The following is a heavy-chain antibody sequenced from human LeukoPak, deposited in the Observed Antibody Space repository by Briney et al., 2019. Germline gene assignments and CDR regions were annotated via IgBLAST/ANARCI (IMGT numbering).Heavy chain of an antibody. CDR3: AKDRPYYSGWGAYYKKNGDY. V-gene: IGHV3-23*01. D-gene: IGHD3-10*01. Sequence: GGSLRLSCAASGFIFSNYAMRWVRQAPGKGLEWVSSITSSGNTPYYADSRKGRFTIPRDNSKNSMHMQMNSLRVDHTGVSHPAKDRPYYSGWGAYYKKNGDYWGQGTLVTVSA. CDR2: ITSSGNTP. CDR1: GFIFSNYA. J-gene: IGHJ4*02.